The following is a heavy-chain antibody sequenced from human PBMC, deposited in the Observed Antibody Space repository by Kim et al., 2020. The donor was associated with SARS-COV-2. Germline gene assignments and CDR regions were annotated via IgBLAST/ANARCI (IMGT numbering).Heavy chain of an antibody. CDR2: ISWNSGSI. CDR1: GFTFGDYA. V-gene: IGHV3-9*01. J-gene: IGHJ5*02. CDR3: AKDSSIAVVVPAARGGNWFDP. Sequence: GGSLRLSCAASGFTFGDYAMHWVRQAPGKGLEWVSGISWNSGSIGYADSVKGRFTISRDNAKNSLYLQMNSLRAEDTALYYCAKDSSIAVVVPAARGGNWFDPWGQGTLVTVSS. D-gene: IGHD2-2*01.